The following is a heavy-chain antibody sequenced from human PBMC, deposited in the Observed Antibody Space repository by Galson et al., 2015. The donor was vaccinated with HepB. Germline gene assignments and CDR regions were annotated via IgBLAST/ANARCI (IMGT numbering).Heavy chain of an antibody. J-gene: IGHJ4*02. Sequence: SVKVSCKASGYTFTGYHIHWVRQAPGQGLEWMGHVDPNNGVTNYAQKFHGRITVTRDTSINTVYMELNSLISDDTAVYYCARDLDYGGVYGSTWSIDYWGQGTLVTVSS. CDR2: VDPNNGVT. V-gene: IGHV1-2*06. CDR3: ARDLDYGGVYGSTWSIDY. D-gene: IGHD4-23*01. CDR1: GYTFTGYH.